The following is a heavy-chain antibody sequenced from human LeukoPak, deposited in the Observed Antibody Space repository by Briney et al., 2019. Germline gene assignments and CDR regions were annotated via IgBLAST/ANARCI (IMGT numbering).Heavy chain of an antibody. D-gene: IGHD2-2*01. CDR3: ASPYGGYCSSTSCYNTNDAFDI. Sequence: GESLKTSCKGSGYSFTSYWIGWVRQMPGKGLGWIGIIYPGDSDTRYSPSFQGQVTISADKSISTAYLQWSSLKGSDTGMYYCASPYGGYCSSTSCYNTNDAFDIWGQGTMVTVSS. CDR1: GYSFTSYW. J-gene: IGHJ3*02. CDR2: IYPGDSDT. V-gene: IGHV5-51*01.